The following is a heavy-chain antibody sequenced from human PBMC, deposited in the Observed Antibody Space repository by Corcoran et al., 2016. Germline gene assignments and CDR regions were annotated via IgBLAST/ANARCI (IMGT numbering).Heavy chain of an antibody. CDR2: INPSGGST. J-gene: IGHJ6*02. CDR1: GYTFTSYY. Sequence: QVQLVQSGAEVKKPGASVKVSCKASGYTFTSYYMHWVRQAPGQGLEWMGIINPSGGSTSYAQKFQGRVTMTRDTSTSTVYMELSSLRSEDTVVYYCARVAVTTYYYYYGMDVGGQGTTVTVSS. D-gene: IGHD4-4*01. V-gene: IGHV1-46*01. CDR3: ARVAVTTYYYYYGMDV.